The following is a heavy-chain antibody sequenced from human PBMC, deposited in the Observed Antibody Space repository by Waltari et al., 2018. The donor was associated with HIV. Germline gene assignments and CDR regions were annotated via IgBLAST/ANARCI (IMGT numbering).Heavy chain of an antibody. CDR1: GYTFTSSG. V-gene: IGHV1-18*01. Sequence: QVQLVQSGAEVKKPGASVRVSCKASGYTFTSSGSSWVRQAPGQGLEWMGWISAYNDNTNYAQKLQGRVTMTTDTSTGTAYMELRSLRSDETAVYYCARDLRKAEAGPGYWGQGTLVTVSS. J-gene: IGHJ4*02. CDR3: ARDLRKAEAGPGY. CDR2: ISAYNDNT. D-gene: IGHD6-19*01.